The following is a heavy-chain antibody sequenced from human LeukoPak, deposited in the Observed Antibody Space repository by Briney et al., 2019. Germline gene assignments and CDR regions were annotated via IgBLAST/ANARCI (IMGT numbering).Heavy chain of an antibody. D-gene: IGHD4/OR15-4a*01. CDR3: ATVGVILGANSLGGADY. CDR2: ISAYNGNT. V-gene: IGHV1-18*01. CDR1: GYTFTSYG. Sequence: GASVKVSRKASGYTFTSYGISWVRQAPGQGLEWMGWISAYNGNTIYAQKFQGRVTMTEDTSTDTAYMELSSLRSEDTAVYYCATVGVILGANSLGGADYWGQGTLVTVSS. J-gene: IGHJ4*02.